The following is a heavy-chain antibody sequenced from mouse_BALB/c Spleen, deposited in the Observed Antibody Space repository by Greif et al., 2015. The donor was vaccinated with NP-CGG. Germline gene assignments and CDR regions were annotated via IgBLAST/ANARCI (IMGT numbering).Heavy chain of an antibody. Sequence: VQVVESGAELVRPGTSVKISCKASGYTFTNYWLGWVKQRPGHGLEWIGDIYPGGGYTNYNEKFKGKATLTADTSSSTAYMLLSSLTSEDSAVYFCARGGGNYAYYFDYWGQGTTLTVSS. CDR1: GYTFTNYW. J-gene: IGHJ2*01. CDR3: ARGGGNYAYYFDY. D-gene: IGHD2-1*01. V-gene: IGHV1-63*02. CDR2: IYPGGGYT.